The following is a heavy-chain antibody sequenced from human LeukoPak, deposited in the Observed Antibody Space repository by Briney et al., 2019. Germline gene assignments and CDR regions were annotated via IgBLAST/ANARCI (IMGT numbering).Heavy chain of an antibody. V-gene: IGHV1-24*01. D-gene: IGHD3-3*01. CDR3: ARATYDSGLGVVITGWFDL. CDR2: FDPEDGET. J-gene: IGHJ5*02. CDR1: GYTLTELS. Sequence: GASVKVSCKVSGYTLTELSMHWVRQAPGKGLEWMGGFDPEDGETIYAQKFQGRVTMTEDTSTDTAYMELSSLRSEDTAVYYCARATYDSGLGVVITGWFDLWGQGTLVTVSS.